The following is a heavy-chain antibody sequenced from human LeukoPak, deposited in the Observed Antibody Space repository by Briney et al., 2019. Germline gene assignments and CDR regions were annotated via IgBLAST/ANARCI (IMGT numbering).Heavy chain of an antibody. Sequence: EGSLRLSCAASGFTFSSYWMSWVRQAPGKGLEWVANIKQDGSEKYYVDSVKGRFTISRDNAKNSLYLQMNSLRAEDTAVFYCCGAGYNQQPFWGQGTLVTVSS. J-gene: IGHJ4*02. CDR3: CGAGYNQQPF. CDR1: GFTFSSYW. CDR2: IKQDGSEK. V-gene: IGHV3-7*01. D-gene: IGHD1-14*01.